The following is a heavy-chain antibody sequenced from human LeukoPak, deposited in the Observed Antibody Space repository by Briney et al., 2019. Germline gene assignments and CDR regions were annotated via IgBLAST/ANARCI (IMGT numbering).Heavy chain of an antibody. V-gene: IGHV1-8*01. CDR2: MNPNSGNT. D-gene: IGHD3-9*01. J-gene: IGHJ6*02. CDR3: AREAYYDILTGYYTLDYYYYGMDV. Sequence: GASVKVSCKASGYTFTSYDINWVRQTTGQGLEWMGWMNPNSGNTGYAQKFQGRVTMTRNTSISTAYMELSSLRSEDTAVYYCAREAYYDILTGYYTLDYYYYGMDVWGQGTTATVSS. CDR1: GYTFTSYD.